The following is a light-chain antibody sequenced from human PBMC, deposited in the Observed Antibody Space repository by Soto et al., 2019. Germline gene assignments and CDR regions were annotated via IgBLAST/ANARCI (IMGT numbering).Light chain of an antibody. CDR2: VAS. CDR1: QSVDRNY. CDR3: QQYGSSPLT. J-gene: IGKJ4*01. V-gene: IGKV3-20*01. Sequence: EIVLTQSPGALSLSPGERATLSCRASQSVDRNYLAWYQQKPGQAPRLLIDVASNRATGIPDRFSGSGSGTDFTLTISRLEPEDFAVYYCQQYGSSPLTFGGGTKVEIK.